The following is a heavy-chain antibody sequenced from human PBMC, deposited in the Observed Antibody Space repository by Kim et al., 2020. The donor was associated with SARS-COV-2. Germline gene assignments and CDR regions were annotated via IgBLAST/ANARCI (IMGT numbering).Heavy chain of an antibody. J-gene: IGHJ4*02. CDR3: ARDQAVQARPLEREQVDY. CDR1: GFTFSSYG. V-gene: IGHV3-33*01. Sequence: GGSLRLSCAASGFTFSSYGMHWVRQAPGKGLEWVAVIWYDGSNKYYADSVKGRFTISRDNSKNTLYLQMNSLRAEDTAVYYCARDQAVQARPLEREQVDYWGQGTLVTVSS. CDR2: IWYDGSNK. D-gene: IGHD1-26*01.